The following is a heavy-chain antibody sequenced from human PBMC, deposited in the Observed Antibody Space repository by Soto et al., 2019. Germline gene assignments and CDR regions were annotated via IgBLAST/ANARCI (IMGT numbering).Heavy chain of an antibody. J-gene: IGHJ4*02. D-gene: IGHD3-3*01. CDR3: ARDGEV. V-gene: IGHV4-61*08. CDR1: GDSVTSGDYY. Sequence: QVQLQESGPGLVKPSETLSLTCTVSGDSVTSGDYYWNWIRQPPGKGLEWIGYIYNIGSTNYNPSPKSRVTISVDTSNKQFSLTLTSVTAADTAVYYCARDGEVWGQGTLVTVSS. CDR2: IYNIGST.